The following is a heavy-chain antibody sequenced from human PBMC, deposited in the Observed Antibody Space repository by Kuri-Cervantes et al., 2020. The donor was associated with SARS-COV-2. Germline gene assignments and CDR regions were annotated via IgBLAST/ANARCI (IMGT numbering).Heavy chain of an antibody. V-gene: IGHV3-64*02. J-gene: IGHJ4*02. Sequence: LSLTCAASGFTFSNYAMYWVRQAPGKGLEYVSAISSNGDSTYYADSVKGRFTMSRDNSKNTLYLQMGSLRAEDMAVYYCARVSRSGYLDYWGEGTLVTVSS. D-gene: IGHD3-3*01. CDR2: ISSNGDST. CDR1: GFTFSNYA. CDR3: ARVSRSGYLDY.